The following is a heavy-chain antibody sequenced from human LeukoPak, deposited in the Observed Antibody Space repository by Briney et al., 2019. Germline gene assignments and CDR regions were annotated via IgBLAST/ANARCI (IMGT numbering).Heavy chain of an antibody. CDR2: INQDGSEK. J-gene: IGHJ3*02. V-gene: IGHV3-7*01. Sequence: GGSLRLSCAASGFTFSRYWMSWVRQAPGKGLEWVANINQDGSEKYYVDSVKGRFTISRDNAENSLYLQMNSLRAEETAVYYCARDADLGATIIGAFDIWGQGTMVTVSS. CDR3: ARDADLGATIIGAFDI. D-gene: IGHD5-24*01. CDR1: GFTFSRYW.